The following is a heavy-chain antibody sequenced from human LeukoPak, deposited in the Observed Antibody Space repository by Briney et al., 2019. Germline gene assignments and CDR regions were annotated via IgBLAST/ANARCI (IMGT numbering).Heavy chain of an antibody. V-gene: IGHV1-2*02. CDR2: INPNSGGT. CDR1: GYTFTGYY. Sequence: VASVKVSCKASGYTFTGYYMHWVRQAPGQGLEWMGWINPNSGGTNYAQKFQGRVTMTRDTSISTAYMELSRLRSDDTAVYYRARDSAYYDSSGYNYWGDVHFDYWGQGTLVTVSS. D-gene: IGHD3-22*01. J-gene: IGHJ4*02. CDR3: ARDSAYYDSSGYNYWGDVHFDY.